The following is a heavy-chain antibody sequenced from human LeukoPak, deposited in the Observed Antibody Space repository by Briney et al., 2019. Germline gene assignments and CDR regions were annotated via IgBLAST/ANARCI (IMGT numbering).Heavy chain of an antibody. CDR2: IDPSDSYT. V-gene: IGHV5-10-1*01. D-gene: IGHD1-26*01. J-gene: IGHJ5*02. Sequence: GESLRTSCKGSGYSFTSYWISWVRQMPGKGLEWMGRIDPSDSYTNYSPSFQGHVTISADKSISTAYLQWSSLKASDTAMYYCARHGVGSPPTPYNWFDPWGQGTLVTVSS. CDR1: GYSFTSYW. CDR3: ARHGVGSPPTPYNWFDP.